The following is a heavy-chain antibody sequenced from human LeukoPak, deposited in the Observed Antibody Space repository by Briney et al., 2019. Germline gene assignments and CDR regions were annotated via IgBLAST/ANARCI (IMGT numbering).Heavy chain of an antibody. CDR3: AANSGSSGYYSHFDY. CDR2: ISGSGGST. V-gene: IGHV3-23*01. Sequence: SGGSLRLSCAASGFTFNGYAMSWVRQAPGKGLEWVSAISGSGGSTYYSDSMKGRFTISRDNSKNTLYLQMNSLRAEDTVVYYCAANSGSSGYYSHFDYWGQGTLVTVSS. CDR1: GFTFNGYA. D-gene: IGHD3-22*01. J-gene: IGHJ4*02.